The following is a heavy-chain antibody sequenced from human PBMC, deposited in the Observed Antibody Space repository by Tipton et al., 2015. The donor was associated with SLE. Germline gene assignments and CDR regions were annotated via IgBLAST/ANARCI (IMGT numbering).Heavy chain of an antibody. J-gene: IGHJ4*02. CDR1: GGSISSYY. Sequence: LRLSCTVSGGSISSYYWSWIRQPPGKGLEWIGYIYCSGSTNYNPSLKSRVTISVDTSKNQFSLKLSSVTAADTAVYYCAREGADDCLDYWGQGALVTVSS. D-gene: IGHD2-21*02. V-gene: IGHV4-59*12. CDR3: AREGADDCLDY. CDR2: IYCSGST.